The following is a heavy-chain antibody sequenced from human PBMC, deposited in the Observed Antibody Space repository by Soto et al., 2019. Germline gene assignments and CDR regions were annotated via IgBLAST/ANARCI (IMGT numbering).Heavy chain of an antibody. CDR3: ARMAYDFWSGYYEGWDY. V-gene: IGHV1-18*04. Sequence: QVQLVQSGAEVKKPGASVKVSCKASGYTFTSYGISWVRQAPGQGLEWMGWISAYNGNTNYAQKLQGRVTMTTDTSTSTAYMELRSLRSDDTAVYYCARMAYDFWSGYYEGWDYWGQGTLVTVSS. J-gene: IGHJ4*02. CDR1: GYTFTSYG. D-gene: IGHD3-3*01. CDR2: ISAYNGNT.